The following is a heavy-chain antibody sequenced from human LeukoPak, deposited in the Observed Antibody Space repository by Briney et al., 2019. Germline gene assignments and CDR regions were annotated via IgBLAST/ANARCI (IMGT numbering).Heavy chain of an antibody. CDR1: GFTVSSYG. Sequence: GSLRLSCAASGFTVSSYGMSWVRQVPGKGLEWVSGISGSGAGTNYADSVKGRFTISRDNSKNTLYLQMNTLRAEDTAVYYCARERGYSSSGAPDCWGQGTLVTVSS. CDR2: ISGSGAGT. V-gene: IGHV3-23*01. CDR3: ARERGYSSSGAPDC. D-gene: IGHD6-6*01. J-gene: IGHJ4*02.